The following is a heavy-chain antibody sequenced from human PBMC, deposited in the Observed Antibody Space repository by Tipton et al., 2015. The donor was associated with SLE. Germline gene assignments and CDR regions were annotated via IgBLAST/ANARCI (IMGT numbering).Heavy chain of an antibody. CDR3: ARLHGYSYGLNWFDP. D-gene: IGHD5-18*01. Sequence: TLSLTCTVSGDSISNHYWTWIRQPPGKGLEWIAYIYYTGTTNSNPSLKSRVTMSVDTSKNQFSLRLTSVIAADTAVYYCARLHGYSYGLNWFDPWGQGTLISVSS. V-gene: IGHV4-59*11. J-gene: IGHJ5*02. CDR1: GDSISNHY. CDR2: IYYTGTT.